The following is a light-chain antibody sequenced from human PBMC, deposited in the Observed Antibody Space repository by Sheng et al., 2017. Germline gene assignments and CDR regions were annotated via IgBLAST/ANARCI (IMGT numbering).Light chain of an antibody. CDR2: GAS. V-gene: IGKV3-20*01. J-gene: IGKJ1*01. CDR1: QSFSSSY. Sequence: DIVLTQSPGTLSVSPGERATLSCRASQSFSSSYLTWYQQKPGQAPRLLIYGASTRATGIPDRFSGSGSGTDFTLTISRLEPEDFAVYYCQQYGSSLPWTFGQGTKGGNQT. CDR3: QQYGSSLPWT.